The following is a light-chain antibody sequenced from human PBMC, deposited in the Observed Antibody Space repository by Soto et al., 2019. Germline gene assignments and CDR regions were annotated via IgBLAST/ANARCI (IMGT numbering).Light chain of an antibody. Sequence: EIVLTPSPDTLSLSPVERATLSCWASHSVTTHLAWFQQRPGQTPRLLIYDASTRAPGIPARFSGRGSGADFTLTISSLEPEDFAVYYCQQRSDSITFGQGTKVDIK. CDR3: QQRSDSIT. V-gene: IGKV3-11*01. CDR2: DAS. J-gene: IGKJ1*01. CDR1: HSVTTH.